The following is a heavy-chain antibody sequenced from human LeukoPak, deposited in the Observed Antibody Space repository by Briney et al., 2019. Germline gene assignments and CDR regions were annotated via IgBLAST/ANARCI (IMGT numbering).Heavy chain of an antibody. CDR2: IKSKTDGGTT. Sequence: GGSLRLSCAASGFTFSNAWRSWVRQAPGKGPEWVGRIKSKTDGGTTDYAAPVKGRFTISRDDSKNTLYLQMNSLKTEDTAVYYCTTIAVAGTAPVYYYYYMDVWGKGTTVTVSS. D-gene: IGHD6-19*01. J-gene: IGHJ6*03. CDR3: TTIAVAGTAPVYYYYYMDV. CDR1: GFTFSNAW. V-gene: IGHV3-15*01.